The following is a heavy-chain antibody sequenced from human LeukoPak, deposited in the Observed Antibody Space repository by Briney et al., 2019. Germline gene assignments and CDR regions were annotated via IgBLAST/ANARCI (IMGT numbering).Heavy chain of an antibody. V-gene: IGHV3-9*01. CDR3: ARRRDSGSLQHFDY. CDR1: GFTFDDYA. CDR2: ISWNSGSI. J-gene: IGHJ4*02. Sequence: PGRSLRLSCAASGFTFDDYAMHWVRQAPGKGLEWVSGISWNSGSIGYADSVKGRFTISRDNAKHSLYLQMNSLRAEDTAVYYCARRRDSGSLQHFDYWGQGTLVTVSS. D-gene: IGHD1-26*01.